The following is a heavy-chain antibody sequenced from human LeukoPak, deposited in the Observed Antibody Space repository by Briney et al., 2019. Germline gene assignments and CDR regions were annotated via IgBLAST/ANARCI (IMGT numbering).Heavy chain of an antibody. CDR1: GGSISSSSYY. J-gene: IGHJ4*02. CDR2: IYYSGST. Sequence: TSETLSLTCTVSGGSISSSSYYWGWIRQPPGKGLEWIGSIYYSGSTYYNPSLKSRVTISVDTSKNQFSLKLSSVTAADTAVYYCASSYSSGWYYFDYWGQGTLVTVSS. V-gene: IGHV4-39*01. CDR3: ASSYSSGWYYFDY. D-gene: IGHD6-19*01.